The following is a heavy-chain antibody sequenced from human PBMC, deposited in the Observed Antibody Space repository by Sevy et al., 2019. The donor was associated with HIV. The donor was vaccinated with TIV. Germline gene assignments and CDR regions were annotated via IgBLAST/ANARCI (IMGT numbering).Heavy chain of an antibody. D-gene: IGHD3-16*01. CDR3: VRSLGGPLNQ. CDR1: GFDVNTGF. V-gene: IGHV3-53*01. Sequence: GGSLRLSCAVSGFDVNTGFMSWVRQAPGKGLEWVSVIYKSGNTYYVDSVMGRFTMSRDSGRNTLYLQMTHLRVEDTAMYYCVRSLGGPLNQWSQGTRVTVSS. CDR2: IYKSGNT. J-gene: IGHJ4*02.